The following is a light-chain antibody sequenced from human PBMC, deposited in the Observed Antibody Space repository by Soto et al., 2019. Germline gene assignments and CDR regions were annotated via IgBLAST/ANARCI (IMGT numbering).Light chain of an antibody. CDR2: AAS. J-gene: IGKJ4*01. Sequence: IRLTQSPSSFSACTGDRVAIACRASQGISSYLAWYQQKPGKAPKLLIYAASTLQSGVPSRFSGSGSGTDFTLTISCLQSEDFATYYCQQYYSYPPTFGGGTKVDIK. CDR3: QQYYSYPPT. V-gene: IGKV1-8*01. CDR1: QGISSY.